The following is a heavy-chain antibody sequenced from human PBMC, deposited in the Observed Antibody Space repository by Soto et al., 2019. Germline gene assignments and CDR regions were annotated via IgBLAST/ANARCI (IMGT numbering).Heavy chain of an antibody. J-gene: IGHJ6*02. CDR2: MNPNSGDT. D-gene: IGHD3-16*01. V-gene: IGHV1-8*01. CDR3: AGGYYAMDV. Sequence: QVQLVQSGAEVKKPGASVKVSCKASGYTFTSFDINWVRQATGQGLEWMGWMNPNSGDTGYAQKFQGRAIMTRNTAISTAYMELSSVRSEDTAVYYCAGGYYAMDVWGQGTTVTVSS. CDR1: GYTFTSFD.